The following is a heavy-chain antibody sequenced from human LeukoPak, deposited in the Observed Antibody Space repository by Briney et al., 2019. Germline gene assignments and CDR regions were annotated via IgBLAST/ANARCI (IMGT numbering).Heavy chain of an antibody. J-gene: IGHJ4*02. CDR2: IYYSGIT. CDR1: GGSISSGDYY. V-gene: IGHV4-30-4*01. Sequence: RSETLSLTCTVSGGSISSGDYYWSGIRQPPGKGLEWIGYIYYSGITYYNPSLKSRVTISCDTSKNQFSLKLSSVTAADTAVYYCVRHGYSSGWYADYWGQGTLVTVSS. D-gene: IGHD6-19*01. CDR3: VRHGYSSGWYADY.